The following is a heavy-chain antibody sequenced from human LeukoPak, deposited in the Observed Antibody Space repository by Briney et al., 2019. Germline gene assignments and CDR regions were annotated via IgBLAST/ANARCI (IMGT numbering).Heavy chain of an antibody. V-gene: IGHV4-30-2*01. J-gene: IGHJ4*02. D-gene: IGHD3-22*01. CDR3: AREALYYDSSGYYYYFDY. CDR2: IYHSGST. CDR1: GGSISSGGYS. Sequence: SETLSLTCAVSGGSISSGGYSWSWIRQPPGKGLEWIGYIYHSGSTYYNPSLKSRVTISVDRSKNQFSLKLSSVTAADTAVYYCAREALYYDSSGYYYYFDYWGQGTPVTVSS.